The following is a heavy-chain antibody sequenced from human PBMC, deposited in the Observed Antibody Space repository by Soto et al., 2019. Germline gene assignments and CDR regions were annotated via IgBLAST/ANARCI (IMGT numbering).Heavy chain of an antibody. D-gene: IGHD2-15*01. CDR3: ARDHLGTYSGWFDP. V-gene: IGHV1-3*01. CDR2: INAGNGNT. Sequence: ASVKVSCKASGYTFTSYAMHWVRQAPGQRLEWLAWINAGNGNTKYSQKFQDRVTITRDTSASTAYMELSSLRSEDTAVYYCARDHLGTYSGWFDPWGQGTLVTVSS. J-gene: IGHJ5*02. CDR1: GYTFTSYA.